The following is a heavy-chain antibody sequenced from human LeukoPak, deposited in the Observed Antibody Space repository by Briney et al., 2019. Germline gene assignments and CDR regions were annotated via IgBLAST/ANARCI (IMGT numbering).Heavy chain of an antibody. Sequence: GGSLGLSCAASGFTFSSYWMSWVRQAPGKGLEWVANIKQDGSEKYYVDSVKGRFTISRDNAKNSLYLQMNSLRAEDTAVYYCARDISMIVVVSGHDYWGQGTLVTVSS. CDR3: ARDISMIVVVSGHDY. V-gene: IGHV3-7*01. D-gene: IGHD3-22*01. CDR2: IKQDGSEK. CDR1: GFTFSSYW. J-gene: IGHJ4*02.